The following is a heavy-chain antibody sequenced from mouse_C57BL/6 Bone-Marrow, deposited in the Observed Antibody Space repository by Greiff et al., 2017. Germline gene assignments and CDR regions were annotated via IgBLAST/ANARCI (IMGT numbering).Heavy chain of an antibody. CDR1: GFNIKDDY. Sequence: EVQLQQSGAELVRPGASVKLSCTASGFNIKDDYMHWVKQRPEQGLEWIGWIDPENGDTEYASKFQGKATITADTSSNTAYLQLSSLTSEDTAVYYCTTFIWSYAYVWYFDVWGTGTTVTVSS. J-gene: IGHJ1*03. CDR2: IDPENGDT. CDR3: TTFIWSYAYVWYFDV. D-gene: IGHD2-2*01. V-gene: IGHV14-4*01.